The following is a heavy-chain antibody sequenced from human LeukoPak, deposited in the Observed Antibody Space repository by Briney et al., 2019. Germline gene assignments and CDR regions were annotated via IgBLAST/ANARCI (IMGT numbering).Heavy chain of an antibody. D-gene: IGHD3-16*01. CDR2: IFYSGST. V-gene: IGHV4-39*01. Sequence: SETLSLTCTVSGGSISSSSYYWGWIRQPPGKGLAWIGNIFYSGSTYYNPSLKSRVTISVDTSRSQFSLKLNSVTAADTAVYYCARLGLGAYYFDYGGKGPLVTVS. CDR1: GGSISSSSYY. J-gene: IGHJ4*02. CDR3: ARLGLGAYYFDY.